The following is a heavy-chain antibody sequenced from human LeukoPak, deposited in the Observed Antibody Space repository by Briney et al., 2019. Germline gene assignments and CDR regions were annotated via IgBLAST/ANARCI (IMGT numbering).Heavy chain of an antibody. Sequence: GGSLRLSCAASGFTFGSYGMHWVRQAPGKGLEWVAFIRYDGSNKYYADSVKGRFTISRDNSKNTLYLEMNSLRAEDTAVYYCAKDPRGYTYGQSFDYWGQGTLVTVSS. V-gene: IGHV3-30*02. CDR1: GFTFGSYG. CDR2: IRYDGSNK. D-gene: IGHD5-18*01. J-gene: IGHJ4*02. CDR3: AKDPRGYTYGQSFDY.